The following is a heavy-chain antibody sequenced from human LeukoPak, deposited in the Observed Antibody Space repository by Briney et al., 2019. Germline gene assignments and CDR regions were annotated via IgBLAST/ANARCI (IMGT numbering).Heavy chain of an antibody. V-gene: IGHV4-59*08. CDR3: ARRSGGSARRAFDI. CDR1: GGSISSYY. D-gene: IGHD2-15*01. J-gene: IGHJ3*02. Sequence: PSETLSLTCTVSGGSISSYYWSWIRQPPGKGLEWIGYIYYSGSTNYNPSLKSRVTISVDTSKNQFSLKLSSVTAADTAVYYCARRSGGSARRAFDIWGQGTMVTVSS. CDR2: IYYSGST.